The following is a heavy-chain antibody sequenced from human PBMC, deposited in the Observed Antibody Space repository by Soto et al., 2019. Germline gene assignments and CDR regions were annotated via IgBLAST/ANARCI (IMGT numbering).Heavy chain of an antibody. Sequence: EVQLVESGGGLVQPGGSLRLSCAASGFTFSSYWMHWVRQAPGKGLVWVSRINSDGSSTSYADSVKGRFTISRDNAKNQLHLQRHTLRAESTAVSYCVRGGSINWSFDLWGRGTLFTVSS. CDR1: GFTFSSYW. V-gene: IGHV3-74*01. D-gene: IGHD1-26*01. CDR3: VRGGSINWSFDL. CDR2: INSDGSST. J-gene: IGHJ2*01.